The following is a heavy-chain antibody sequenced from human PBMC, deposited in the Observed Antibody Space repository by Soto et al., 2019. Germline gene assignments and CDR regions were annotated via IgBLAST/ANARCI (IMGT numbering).Heavy chain of an antibody. V-gene: IGHV2-70*11. Sequence: SGPTLVNPTQTLTLTCTFSGFSLSTSGMCVSWIRQPPGKALEWLARIDWDDDKYYSTSLKTRLTISKDTSKNQVVLTMTNMDPVDTATYYCARIRLSGRVSGPLHDAFDIWGQGTMVTVSS. CDR3: ARIRLSGRVSGPLHDAFDI. CDR2: IDWDDDK. J-gene: IGHJ3*02. D-gene: IGHD3-16*02. CDR1: GFSLSTSGMC.